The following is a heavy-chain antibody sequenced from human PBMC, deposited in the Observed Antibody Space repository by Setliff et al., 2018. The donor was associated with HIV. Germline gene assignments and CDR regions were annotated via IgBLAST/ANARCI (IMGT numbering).Heavy chain of an antibody. CDR2: IYSTGSA. CDR3: ARGAGLSSGSYVSRHMDV. J-gene: IGHJ6*03. D-gene: IGHD3-10*01. CDR1: GDSIINGGYY. Sequence: TSETLSLTCTVSGDSIINGGYYWNWIRQRPGKGLEWVGNIYSTGSAYYSPSLKSRVTISVDASKNQFSLKLSSVTAADTAVYYCARGAGLSSGSYVSRHMDVWGKGTTVTVSS. V-gene: IGHV4-39*07.